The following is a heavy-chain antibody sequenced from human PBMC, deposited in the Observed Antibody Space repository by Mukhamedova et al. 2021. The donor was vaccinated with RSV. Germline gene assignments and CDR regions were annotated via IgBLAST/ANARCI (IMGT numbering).Heavy chain of an antibody. CDR3: ARDQVPGYSGY. CDR2: IYYSGST. J-gene: IGHJ4*02. V-gene: IGHV4-30-4*01. D-gene: IGHD5-12*01. Sequence: EWIGYIYYSGSTYYNPSLKSRVTISVDTSKNQFSLKLSSVTAADTAVYYCARDQVPGYSGYWGQGTLVTVSS.